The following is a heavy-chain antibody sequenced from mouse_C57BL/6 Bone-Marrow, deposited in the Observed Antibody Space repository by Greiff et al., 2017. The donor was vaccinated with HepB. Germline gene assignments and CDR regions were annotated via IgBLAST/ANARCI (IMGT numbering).Heavy chain of an antibody. CDR2: ISSGGDYI. Sequence: DVQLVESGEGLVKPGGSLKLSCAASGFTFSSYAMSWVRQTPEKRLEWVAYISSGGDYIYYADTVKGRFTISRDNARNTLYLQMSSLKSEDTAMYYCTRDWNYYYGSRGAMDYWGQGTSVTVSS. D-gene: IGHD1-1*01. V-gene: IGHV5-9-1*02. CDR1: GFTFSSYA. J-gene: IGHJ4*01. CDR3: TRDWNYYYGSRGAMDY.